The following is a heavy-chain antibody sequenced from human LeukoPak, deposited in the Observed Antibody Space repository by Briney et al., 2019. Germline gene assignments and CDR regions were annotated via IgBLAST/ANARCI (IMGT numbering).Heavy chain of an antibody. Sequence: SETLSLTCAVYGGSFSGYYWSWIRQPPGKGLEWIGEINHSGSTNYNPSLKSQVTISVDTSKNQFSLKLSSVTAADTAVYYCARGVAATVTNAGYYYYYMDVWGKGTTVTVSS. CDR3: ARGVAATVTNAGYYYYYMDV. CDR1: GGSFSGYY. D-gene: IGHD4-17*01. V-gene: IGHV4-34*01. J-gene: IGHJ6*03. CDR2: INHSGST.